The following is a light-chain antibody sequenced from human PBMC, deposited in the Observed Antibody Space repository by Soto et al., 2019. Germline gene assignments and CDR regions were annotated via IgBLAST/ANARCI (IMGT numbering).Light chain of an antibody. CDR2: DAS. V-gene: IGKV1-33*01. Sequence: DIQMTQSPSSLSASVGDRVTITCQASQEISNYLNWYQQKPGKAPKLLIYDASNLETGVPSRFSGSGSGTDFTFTISSLQPEDIATYYCQQYDNLPRTFGQGTKLEIK. J-gene: IGKJ2*01. CDR1: QEISNY. CDR3: QQYDNLPRT.